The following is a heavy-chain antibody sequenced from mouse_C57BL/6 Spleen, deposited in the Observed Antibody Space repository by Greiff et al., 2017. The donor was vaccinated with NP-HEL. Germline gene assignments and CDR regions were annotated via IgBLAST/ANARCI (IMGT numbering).Heavy chain of an antibody. CDR1: GFTFSSYA. D-gene: IGHD1-1*01. V-gene: IGHV5-4*03. CDR2: ISDGGSYT. Sequence: DVKLVESGGGLVKPGGSLKLSCAASGFTFSSYAMSWVRQTPEKRLEWVATISDGGSYTYYPDNVKGRFTISRDNAKNNLYLQMSHLKSEDTAMYYCARGGITTGDYWGQGTSVTVSS. J-gene: IGHJ4*01. CDR3: ARGGITTGDY.